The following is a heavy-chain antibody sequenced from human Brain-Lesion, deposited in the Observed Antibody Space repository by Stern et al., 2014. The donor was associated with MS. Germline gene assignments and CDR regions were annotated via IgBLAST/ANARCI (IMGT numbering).Heavy chain of an antibody. CDR3: VAGAQLWL. J-gene: IGHJ4*02. Sequence: EVQLVESGGGLVKSGGSLRLSCAASGFTFSQAWMGWVRQVPGKGLEWVGHIKSRTDGGTANYAAPVKDRFTVSRDNSANMLYLQMNSLTIEDTAVYYCVAGAQLWLWGQGTLVTVSS. D-gene: IGHD1-1*01. CDR2: IKSRTDGGTA. CDR1: GFTFSQAW. V-gene: IGHV3-15*01.